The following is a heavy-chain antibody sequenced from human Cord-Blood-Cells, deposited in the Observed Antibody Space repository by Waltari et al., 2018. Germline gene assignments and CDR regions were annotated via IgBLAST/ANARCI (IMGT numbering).Heavy chain of an antibody. CDR3: ARDSSGWYYYYYYMDV. D-gene: IGHD6-19*01. CDR2: IYTSGST. V-gene: IGHV4-4*07. Sequence: QVQLQESGPGLVKPSETLSLTCNVSGGPISSYYWSRIRQPAGKGLEWSGRIYTSGSTNYNPSLKSRVTMSVDTSKNQFSLKLSSVTAADTAVYYCARDSSGWYYYYYYMDVWGKGTTVTVSS. J-gene: IGHJ6*03. CDR1: GGPISSYY.